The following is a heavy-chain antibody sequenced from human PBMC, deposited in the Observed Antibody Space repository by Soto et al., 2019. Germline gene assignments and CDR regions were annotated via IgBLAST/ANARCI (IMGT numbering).Heavy chain of an antibody. CDR2: ISGSGGST. Sequence: GESLKISCAASGFTFSSYAMSWVRQAPGKGLEWVSAISGSGGSTYYADSVKGRFTISRDNSKNTLYLQMNSLRAEDTDVYYCAKYYCSSTSCYSDAFDIWGQGTMVTVSS. D-gene: IGHD2-2*02. J-gene: IGHJ3*02. CDR3: AKYYCSSTSCYSDAFDI. CDR1: GFTFSSYA. V-gene: IGHV3-23*01.